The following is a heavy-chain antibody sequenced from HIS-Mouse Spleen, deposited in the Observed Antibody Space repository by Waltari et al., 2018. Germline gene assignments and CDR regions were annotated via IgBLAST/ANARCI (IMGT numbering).Heavy chain of an antibody. J-gene: IGHJ5*02. CDR1: GFTFSSFW. CDR2: IKQDGSEK. Sequence: EVQLVESGGGLVQPGGSLRLSCAAPGFTFSSFWMSWVRHAPGKGLEWVANIKQDGSEKYYVDSVKGRFTISRDNAKNSLYLQMNSLRAEDTAVYYCARERRGPGWFDPWGQGTLVTVSS. V-gene: IGHV3-7*01. D-gene: IGHD5-12*01. CDR3: ARERRGPGWFDP.